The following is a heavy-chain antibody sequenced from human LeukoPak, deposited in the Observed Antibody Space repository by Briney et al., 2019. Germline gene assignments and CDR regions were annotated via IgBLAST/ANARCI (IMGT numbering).Heavy chain of an antibody. CDR2: LNPNTGRT. Sequence: ASVRVCCKASGYYFSKYYIRWERQAHGHGFQWMGWLNPNTGRTRYARSFEGRVTMTRDTSIDTAYMDLSGLTSDDTATYYCAKSLAGTTVFWWFDPWGQGTVVTVSS. CDR1: GYYFSKYY. J-gene: IGHJ5*02. V-gene: IGHV1-2*02. D-gene: IGHD1-7*01. CDR3: AKSLAGTTVFWWFDP.